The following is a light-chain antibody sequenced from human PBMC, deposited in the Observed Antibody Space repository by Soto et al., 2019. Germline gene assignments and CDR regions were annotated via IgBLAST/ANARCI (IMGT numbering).Light chain of an antibody. CDR1: GSNIGVNT. V-gene: IGLV1-44*01. CDR3: AAWDDSLNGFV. J-gene: IGLJ1*01. CDR2: SIN. Sequence: QSVLTQPPSASGTPGRRFTISVSGSGSNIGVNTVTWYQHLPGTAPKLLIYSINQRPSGVPDRFSGSRSGTSASLAISGLQSEDEADYYCAAWDDSLNGFVFGTGTKV.